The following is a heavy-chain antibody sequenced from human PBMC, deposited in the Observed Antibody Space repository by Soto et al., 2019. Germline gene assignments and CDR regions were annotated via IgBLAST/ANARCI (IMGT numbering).Heavy chain of an antibody. CDR3: ARVSGTGGYPYGLHY. CDR1: GGTFSSYA. D-gene: IGHD2-8*02. V-gene: IGHV1-69*06. J-gene: IGHJ4*02. Sequence: PVKVSCKASGGTFSSYAISGVRQAPGQGLEWMGGIIPVFGTGIYAQKSQGRVTITADKSTNTAYMEVSSLGYEDTAVYFCARVSGTGGYPYGLHYRGQGPVVTLSS. CDR2: IIPVFGTG.